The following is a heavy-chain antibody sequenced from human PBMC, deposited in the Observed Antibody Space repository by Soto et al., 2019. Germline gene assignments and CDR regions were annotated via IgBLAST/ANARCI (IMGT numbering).Heavy chain of an antibody. CDR1: GGSVSSGSYY. CDR2: IYYSGST. J-gene: IGHJ6*03. CDR3: ARQWRGISHGGGYYYMDV. D-gene: IGHD2-8*01. Sequence: PSETLSLTCTVSGGSVSSGSYYWSWIRQPPGKGLEWIGYIYYSGSTNYNPSLKSRVTISVDTSKNQFSLKLSSVTAADTAVYYCARQWRGISHGGGYYYMDVWGKGTTVTVSS. V-gene: IGHV4-61*01.